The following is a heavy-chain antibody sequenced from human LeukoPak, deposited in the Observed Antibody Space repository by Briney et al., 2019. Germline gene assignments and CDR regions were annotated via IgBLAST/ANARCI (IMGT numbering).Heavy chain of an antibody. CDR2: IRSKANGGTT. CDR3: ARDPVGITPTDY. D-gene: IGHD1-26*01. V-gene: IGHV3-49*04. Sequence: GGSLRLSCTASGFTFRNCSMSWVRQAPGKGLEWVGFIRSKANGGTTEYAASVKGRFTISRGDSKSIVYLQMNSLKAEDTAVYYCARDPVGITPTDYWGQGTLVTVSS. J-gene: IGHJ4*02. CDR1: GFTFRNCS.